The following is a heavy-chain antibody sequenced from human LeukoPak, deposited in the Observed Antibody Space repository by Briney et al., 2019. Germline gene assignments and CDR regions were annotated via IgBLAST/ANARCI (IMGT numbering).Heavy chain of an antibody. V-gene: IGHV1-2*02. CDR1: GYTFTGYY. CDR3: ARARRRYSYGFRGGPFDY. Sequence: GASVKVSCKASGYTFTGYYMHWVRRAPGQGLEWMGWINPNSGGTNYAQKFQGRVTMTRDMSTSTVYMELSSLRSEDTAVYYCARARRRYSYGFRGGPFDYWGQGTLVTVSS. D-gene: IGHD5-18*01. J-gene: IGHJ4*02. CDR2: INPNSGGT.